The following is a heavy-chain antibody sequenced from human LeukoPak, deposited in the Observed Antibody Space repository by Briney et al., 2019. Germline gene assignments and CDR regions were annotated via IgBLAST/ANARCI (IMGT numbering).Heavy chain of an antibody. D-gene: IGHD4-17*01. CDR1: GFTFSSYG. CDR3: AKPHDYGETFDAFDI. Sequence: GGSLRLSCAASGFTFSSYGMHWVRQAPGKGLEWVAVISYDGSNKYYADSVKGRFTISRDNSKNTLYLQMNSLRAEDTAVYYCAKPHDYGETFDAFDIWGQGTMVTVSS. CDR2: ISYDGSNK. J-gene: IGHJ3*02. V-gene: IGHV3-30*18.